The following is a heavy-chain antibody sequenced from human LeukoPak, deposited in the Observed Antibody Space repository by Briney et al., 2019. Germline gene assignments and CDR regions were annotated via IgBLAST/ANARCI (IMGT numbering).Heavy chain of an antibody. Sequence: GGSLRLSCAASGFTFSSYAMHWVRQAPGKGLEWVAVISYDGSNKYYADSVKGRFTISRDNSRNTLHLQMNSLRAEDTAVYSCAKASLRYFDWFSDYWGQGTLVTVS. J-gene: IGHJ4*02. CDR3: AKASLRYFDWFSDY. CDR1: GFTFSSYA. D-gene: IGHD3-9*01. V-gene: IGHV3-30*18. CDR2: ISYDGSNK.